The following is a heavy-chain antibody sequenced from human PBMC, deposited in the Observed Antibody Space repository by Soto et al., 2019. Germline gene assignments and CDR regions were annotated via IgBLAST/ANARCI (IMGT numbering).Heavy chain of an antibody. J-gene: IGHJ6*02. Sequence: EVQLVESGGGLIQPGGSLRLSCAASGFTVSSNYMSWVRQSPGKGLEWVSVIYSGGSTYYADSVKGRFTISMDNTKNTLYLQTNSLRAEDTAVYYCARAWDIYYGMDVWGQGNTVTVSS. CDR2: IYSGGST. V-gene: IGHV3-53*01. D-gene: IGHD1-26*01. CDR1: GFTVSSNY. CDR3: ARAWDIYYGMDV.